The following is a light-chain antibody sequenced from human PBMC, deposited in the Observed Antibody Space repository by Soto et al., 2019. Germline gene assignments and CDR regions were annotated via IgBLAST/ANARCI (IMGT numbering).Light chain of an antibody. V-gene: IGKV3-11*01. CDR3: QQRYNWPPYT. J-gene: IGKJ2*01. Sequence: EIVLTQSPGTLSLSPGERATLSCRASQSVSDYLAWYQQKPGQAPRLLIYDASNRATGIPARFSGSGSGTDFTLTISSLEPEDSAVYYCQQRYNWPPYTFGQGTKVDIK. CDR1: QSVSDY. CDR2: DAS.